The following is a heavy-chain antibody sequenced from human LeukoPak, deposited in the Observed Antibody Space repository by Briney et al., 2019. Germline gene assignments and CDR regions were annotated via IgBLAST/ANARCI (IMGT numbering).Heavy chain of an antibody. CDR1: GYTFTGYY. CDR2: INPNSGDT. Sequence: ASVRVSCKASGYTFTGYYMHWVRQAPGQGLEWMGWINPNSGDTNYAQKFQGRVTMTRDTSISTAYMELSRLRSDDTAAYYCARDKVGATTGWFDPWGQGTLVTVSS. V-gene: IGHV1-2*02. CDR3: ARDKVGATTGWFDP. D-gene: IGHD1-26*01. J-gene: IGHJ5*02.